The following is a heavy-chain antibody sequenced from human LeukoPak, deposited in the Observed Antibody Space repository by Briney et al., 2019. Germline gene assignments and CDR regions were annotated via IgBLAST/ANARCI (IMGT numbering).Heavy chain of an antibody. D-gene: IGHD2/OR15-2a*01. V-gene: IGHV4-39*07. J-gene: IGHJ5*02. Sequence: PSETLSLTCTVSGDSISSTRYYWGWIRQPPGKGLEWIANIYYSGSTYYNPSLKSRVTISVDTSKNQFSLKLSSVTAADTAVYYCARFYTDWFDPWGQGTLVTVSS. CDR3: ARFYTDWFDP. CDR1: GDSISSTRYY. CDR2: IYYSGST.